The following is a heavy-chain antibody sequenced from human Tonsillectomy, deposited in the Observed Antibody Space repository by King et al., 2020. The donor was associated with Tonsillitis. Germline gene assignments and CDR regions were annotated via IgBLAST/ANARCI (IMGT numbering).Heavy chain of an antibody. CDR2: ISRSGSTI. CDR3: ARTVLRFLEWFPFADY. D-gene: IGHD3-3*01. CDR1: GFTFSDYY. Sequence: VQLVESGGGLVKPGGSLRLSCAASGFTFSDYYMSWIRQAPGKGLEWVSYISRSGSTIYYGDSVKGRFTISRDNAKNSLYLQMNSLRAEDTAVYYCARTVLRFLEWFPFADYWGQGTLVTVSS. J-gene: IGHJ4*02. V-gene: IGHV3-11*01.